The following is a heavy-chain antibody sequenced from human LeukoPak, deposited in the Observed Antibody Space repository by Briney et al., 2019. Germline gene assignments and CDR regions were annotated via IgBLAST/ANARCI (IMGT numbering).Heavy chain of an antibody. CDR1: GGSMSSGGYS. D-gene: IGHD1-14*01. CDR2: IYHSGST. Sequence: SETLSLTCAVSGGSMSSGGYSWSWIRQPPGKGLEWIGSIYHSGSTYYTPSLESRVSISVDRSKNQLSLKLSSVTAADTAVYYCAKGGPEASAGLSWFDPWGQGTLVTVSS. V-gene: IGHV4-30-2*01. CDR3: AKGGPEASAGLSWFDP. J-gene: IGHJ5*02.